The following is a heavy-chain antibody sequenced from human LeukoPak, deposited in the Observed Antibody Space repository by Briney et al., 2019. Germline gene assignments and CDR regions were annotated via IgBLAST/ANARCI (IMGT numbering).Heavy chain of an antibody. CDR2: IYTSGST. CDR3: ARVLGYCSGGSCHNWFDP. J-gene: IGHJ5*02. Sequence: SQTLSLTCTVSGGSISSGSYYWSWIRQPAGKGLEWIGRIYTSGSTNYNPSLKSRVTMSVDTSKNQFSLKLSSVTAADTAVYYCARVLGYCSGGSCHNWFDPWGQGTLVTVSS. D-gene: IGHD2-15*01. V-gene: IGHV4-61*02. CDR1: GGSISSGSYY.